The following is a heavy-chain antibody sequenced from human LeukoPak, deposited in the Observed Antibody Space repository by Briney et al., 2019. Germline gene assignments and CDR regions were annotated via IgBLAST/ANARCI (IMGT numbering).Heavy chain of an antibody. CDR1: GLTSIGYA. Sequence: GGSLRLSCAAVGLTSIGYATGAGRQAPGKGLEWISAISASGGSTYYADSVKGRFTSSRDNSKNTLYLQVNSLRAEKTGVYFWTPRIEAFSGSYSAHFDHWGQGTLVTVSS. J-gene: IGHJ4*02. V-gene: IGHV3-23*01. D-gene: IGHD1-26*01. CDR3: TPRIEAFSGSYSAHFDH. CDR2: ISASGGST.